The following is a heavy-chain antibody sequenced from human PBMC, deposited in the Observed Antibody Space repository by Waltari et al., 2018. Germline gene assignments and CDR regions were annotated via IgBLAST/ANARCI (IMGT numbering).Heavy chain of an antibody. CDR3: AKYNFWSGSPFDY. CDR1: GSSISSRSY. V-gene: IGHV4-38-2*01. D-gene: IGHD3-3*01. CDR2: IYHSGNT. Sequence: QVQLQESGPGLVKPSETLSLTCPVSGSSISSRSYCASIRQPPGKGLEWIGGIYHSGNTYYNPSLKSRVTISVDTSKNQFSLKLTSVTAADTAVYYCAKYNFWSGSPFDYWGQGTLVTVSS. J-gene: IGHJ4*02.